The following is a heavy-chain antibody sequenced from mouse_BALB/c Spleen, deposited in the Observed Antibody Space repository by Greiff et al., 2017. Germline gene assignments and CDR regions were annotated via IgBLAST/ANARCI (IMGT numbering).Heavy chain of an antibody. J-gene: IGHJ4*01. D-gene: IGHD2-3*01. V-gene: IGHV7-3*02. CDR2: IRNKANGYTT. CDR1: GFTFTDYY. CDR3: ARADGYYAMDY. Sequence: EVMLVESGGGLVQPGGSLRLSCATSGFTFTDYYMSWVRQPPGKALEWLGFIRNKANGYTTEYSASVKGRFTISRDNSQSILYLQMNTLRAEDSATYYCARADGYYAMDYWGQGTSVTVSS.